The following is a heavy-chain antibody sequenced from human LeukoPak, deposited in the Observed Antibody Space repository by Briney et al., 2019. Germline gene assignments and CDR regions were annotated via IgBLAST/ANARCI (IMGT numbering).Heavy chain of an antibody. Sequence: SETLSLTCTVSGGSISSHYWSWIRQPPGKGLEWIGYIYYSGSTNYNPSLKSRVTISVDTSNNQFSLKLSSVIAAATAVYYCARDAGYYGMDVWGPGTTVSVSS. CDR1: GGSISSHY. CDR2: IYYSGST. V-gene: IGHV4-59*11. J-gene: IGHJ6*01. CDR3: ARDAGYYGMDV.